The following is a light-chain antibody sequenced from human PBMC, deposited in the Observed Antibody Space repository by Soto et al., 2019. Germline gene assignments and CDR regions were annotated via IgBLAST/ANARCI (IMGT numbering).Light chain of an antibody. CDR1: SGDVGGYSY. Sequence: ALTQPASVSGSPGQSITISCPGTSGDVGGYSYVSWYQQSPGRVPKLIIYAVTNRPSGVSNRFSGSKSGNTASLTISRLQAEDEADYYCSSYTTSGTRVFGGGTKVTVL. CDR3: SSYTTSGTRV. J-gene: IGLJ3*02. V-gene: IGLV2-14*01. CDR2: AVT.